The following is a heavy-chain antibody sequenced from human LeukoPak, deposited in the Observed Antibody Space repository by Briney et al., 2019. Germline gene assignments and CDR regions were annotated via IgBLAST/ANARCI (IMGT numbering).Heavy chain of an antibody. D-gene: IGHD2-2*01. CDR3: ARGGSDVVPAAHNWFDP. CDR2: ISAYNGNT. V-gene: IGHV1-18*01. CDR1: GYTFTSYG. Sequence: GASVKVSCKASGYTFTSYGISWVRQAPGPGLEWMGWISAYNGNTNYAQKLQGRVTMTTDSSTSTAYMELRSLRSDDTAVYYCARGGSDVVPAAHNWFDPWGQGTLVTVSS. J-gene: IGHJ5*02.